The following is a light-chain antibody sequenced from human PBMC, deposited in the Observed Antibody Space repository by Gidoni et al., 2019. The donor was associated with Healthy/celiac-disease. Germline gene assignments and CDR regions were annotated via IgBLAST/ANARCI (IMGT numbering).Light chain of an antibody. J-gene: IGKJ4*01. CDR2: DAS. CDR3: QQRSNWPPLT. CDR1: QSVSSY. Sequence: EIVLTQSPATLSLSPGERATLSCRASQSVSSYLAWYQQKPGQAPRILIYDASNRATGIPARCSGSGSGTDFTLTISSLEPEDFAVYYCQQRSNWPPLTFGGGTKVEIK. V-gene: IGKV3-11*01.